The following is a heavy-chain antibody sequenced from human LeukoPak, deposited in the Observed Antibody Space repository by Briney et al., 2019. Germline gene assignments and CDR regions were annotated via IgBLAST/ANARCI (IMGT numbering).Heavy chain of an antibody. D-gene: IGHD6-19*01. Sequence: PSETLPLTCAVYGGSFSGYYWSWIRQPPGKGLEWIGEINHSGSTNYNSSLKSRVTISVDTSKNQFSLKLSSVTAADTAVYYCARLGWYGDYWGQGTLVTVSS. CDR3: ARLGWYGDY. CDR1: GGSFSGYY. CDR2: INHSGST. J-gene: IGHJ4*02. V-gene: IGHV4-34*01.